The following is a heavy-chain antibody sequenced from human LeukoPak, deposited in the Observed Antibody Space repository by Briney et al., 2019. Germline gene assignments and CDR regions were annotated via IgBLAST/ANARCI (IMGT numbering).Heavy chain of an antibody. CDR1: GYSISSNNW. J-gene: IGHJ3*02. V-gene: IGHV4-28*01. D-gene: IGHD6-19*01. Sequence: SETLSLTCAVPGYSISSNNWWGWIRQPPGKGLEWIGYIYYSGSAYYNASLKSRVTMSVDTSKNQFSLKLSSVTAVDTAVYYCARNQAVAANRGAFDIWGQGTMVTVSS. CDR3: ARNQAVAANRGAFDI. CDR2: IYYSGSA.